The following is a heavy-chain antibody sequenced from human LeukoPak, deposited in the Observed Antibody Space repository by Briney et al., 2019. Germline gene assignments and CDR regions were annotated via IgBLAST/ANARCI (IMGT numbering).Heavy chain of an antibody. V-gene: IGHV4-59*01. CDR1: GGSISSYY. CDR2: IYYSGST. CDR3: ARALKLFYYDFWSGAFDI. J-gene: IGHJ3*02. D-gene: IGHD3-3*01. Sequence: PSETLSLTCTVSGGSISSYYWSWIRQPPGKGLEWIGYIYYSGSTNYNPSLRSRVTISVDTSKNQFSLKLSSVTAADTAVYYCARALKLFYYDFWSGAFDIWGQGTMVTVSS.